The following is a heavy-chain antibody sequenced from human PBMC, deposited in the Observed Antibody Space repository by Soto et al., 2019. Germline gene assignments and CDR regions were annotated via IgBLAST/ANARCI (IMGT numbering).Heavy chain of an antibody. V-gene: IGHV3-33*01. CDR3: ARDGNGYSYGYGGYYFDY. D-gene: IGHD5-18*01. Sequence: QVQLVESGGGVVQPGRSLRLSCAASGFTFSSYGMHWVRQAPGKGLEWVAVTWYDGSNKYYADSVKGRFTISRDNSKNTLYLQMNSLRAEDTAVYYCARDGNGYSYGYGGYYFDYWGQGTLVTVSS. CDR1: GFTFSSYG. J-gene: IGHJ4*02. CDR2: TWYDGSNK.